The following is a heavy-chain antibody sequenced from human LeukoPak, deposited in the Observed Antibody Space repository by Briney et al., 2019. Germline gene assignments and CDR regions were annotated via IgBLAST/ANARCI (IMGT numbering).Heavy chain of an antibody. Sequence: GGTLRLSCAASGFTFSDYAMHWVRQAPGKGLEWVAVISKDGSDKYYPGSVRGRFTISRDNSKNTIYLQMGSLRAEDTAIYYCARDYWWNYDYWGQGTLVTVSS. J-gene: IGHJ4*02. CDR2: ISKDGSDK. D-gene: IGHD1-7*01. CDR3: ARDYWWNYDY. CDR1: GFTFSDYA. V-gene: IGHV3-30-3*01.